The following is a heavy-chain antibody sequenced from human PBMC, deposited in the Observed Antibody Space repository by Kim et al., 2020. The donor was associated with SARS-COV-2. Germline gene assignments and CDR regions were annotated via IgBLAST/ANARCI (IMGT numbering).Heavy chain of an antibody. J-gene: IGHJ4*02. V-gene: IGHV1-46*01. D-gene: IGHD6-19*01. CDR2: INPSDGST. CDR1: GYTFTNYY. CDR3: ARGYSDGWYGYSDY. Sequence: ASVKVSCKASGYTFTNYYMHWVRQAPGQGLEWMGKINPSDGSTKYAQKFQGRVTMTRDSSTTTVYMDLSSLRSEDTAVYYCARGYSDGWYGYSDYWGQGTLVTVSS.